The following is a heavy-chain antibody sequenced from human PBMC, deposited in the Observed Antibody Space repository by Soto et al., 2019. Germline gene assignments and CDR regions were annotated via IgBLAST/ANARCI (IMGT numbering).Heavy chain of an antibody. CDR2: IWYDGSNK. CDR3: ARIRSTMVRGSKRGYYFDY. D-gene: IGHD3-10*01. J-gene: IGHJ4*02. Sequence: QVQLVESGGGVVQPGRSLRLSCAASGFTFSNYGMHWVRQAPGKGLEWVAVIWYDGSNKYYADSVKGRFTISRDNSKNTLYRQMNSLRASDTAVYDCARIRSTMVRGSKRGYYFDYWGQGTLVTVSS. V-gene: IGHV3-33*01. CDR1: GFTFSNYG.